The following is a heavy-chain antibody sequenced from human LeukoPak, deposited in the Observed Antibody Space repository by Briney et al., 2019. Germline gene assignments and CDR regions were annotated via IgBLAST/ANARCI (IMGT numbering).Heavy chain of an antibody. CDR3: ARDDDSSGYDPAGAFDI. J-gene: IGHJ3*02. Sequence: GASVTVSFKASGYTFTSYGISWVRQAPGQGLEWMGWISAYNGNTNYAQKLQGRVTMTTDTSTSTAYMELRSLRSDDTAVYYCARDDDSSGYDPAGAFDIWGQGTMVTVSS. CDR2: ISAYNGNT. CDR1: GYTFTSYG. D-gene: IGHD3-22*01. V-gene: IGHV1-18*01.